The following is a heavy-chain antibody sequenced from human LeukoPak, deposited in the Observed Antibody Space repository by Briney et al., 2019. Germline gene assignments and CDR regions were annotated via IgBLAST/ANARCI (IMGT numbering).Heavy chain of an antibody. CDR1: GFTFSSYT. J-gene: IGHJ2*01. V-gene: IGHV3-21*01. CDR2: ISSRSNYI. Sequence: GGSLRLSCAASGFTFSSYTMNWVRQAPGKGLEWVSSISSRSNYIYYADSVKGRFTISRDNAKNSLYLQMNSLRAEETAVYYCARDAYCSTTSCKEYFDLWGRGTLVTVSS. D-gene: IGHD2-2*01. CDR3: ARDAYCSTTSCKEYFDL.